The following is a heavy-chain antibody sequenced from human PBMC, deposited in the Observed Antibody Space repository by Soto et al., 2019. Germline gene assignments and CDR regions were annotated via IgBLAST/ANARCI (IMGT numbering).Heavy chain of an antibody. CDR1: GFTFSSYE. V-gene: IGHV3-48*03. CDR3: ARVNRGYRETTRNMDV. J-gene: IGHJ6*02. CDR2: ISRTGTII. Sequence: GSLRLSCAASGFTFSSYEINWVRQAPGKGLEWVSHISRTGTIIYYADSVKGRFTTSRDNAENSLYLQMNSLRAEDTALYYCARVNRGYRETTRNMDVWGQGTTVTVS. D-gene: IGHD3-22*01.